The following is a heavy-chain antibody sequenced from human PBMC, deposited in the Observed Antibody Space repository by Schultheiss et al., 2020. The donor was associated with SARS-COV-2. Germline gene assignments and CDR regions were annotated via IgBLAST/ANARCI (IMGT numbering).Heavy chain of an antibody. J-gene: IGHJ3*02. Sequence: ASVKVSCKASGYSFTGYYIHWLRQAPGQGLEWMGWISAYNGNTNYAQKLQGRVTMTTDTSTSTAYMELRSLRSDDTAVYYCARTTFVLRFLEWSPWAFDIWGQGTMVTVSS. V-gene: IGHV1-18*04. CDR3: ARTTFVLRFLEWSPWAFDI. D-gene: IGHD3-3*01. CDR1: GYSFTGYY. CDR2: ISAYNGNT.